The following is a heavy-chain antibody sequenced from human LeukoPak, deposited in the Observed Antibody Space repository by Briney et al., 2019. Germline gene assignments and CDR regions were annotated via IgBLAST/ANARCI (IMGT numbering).Heavy chain of an antibody. CDR2: ISSDGSTT. CDR1: GFTFSTYW. J-gene: IGHJ4*02. D-gene: IGHD5-12*01. Sequence: GGSLRLSCAASGFTFSTYWMHWVRQAPGKGLVWVSRISSDGSTTKYADSVKGRFTISRDNAKNTLYLQMNSLRAEDAAVYYCVRGGISTLANSYDWGQGTLVTVSS. CDR3: VRGGISTLANSYD. V-gene: IGHV3-74*03.